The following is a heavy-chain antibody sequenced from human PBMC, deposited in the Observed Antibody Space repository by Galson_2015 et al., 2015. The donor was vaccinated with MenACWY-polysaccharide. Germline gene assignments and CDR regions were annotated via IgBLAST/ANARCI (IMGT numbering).Heavy chain of an antibody. Sequence: SLRLSCAVSGFSFSSFQMNWVRQAPGKGLEWVSYISSSGKSIYYGDSVKGRFIISRDNAKSSLYLQMNSLRAEDTAIYYCARDGDHDDYTDALDIWGHGTMVTVSS. CDR1: GFSFSSFQ. J-gene: IGHJ3*02. V-gene: IGHV3-48*03. CDR2: ISSSGKSI. CDR3: ARDGDHDDYTDALDI. D-gene: IGHD4-11*01.